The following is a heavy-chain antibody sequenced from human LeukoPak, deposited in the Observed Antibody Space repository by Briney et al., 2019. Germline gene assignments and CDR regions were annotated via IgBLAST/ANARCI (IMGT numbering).Heavy chain of an antibody. V-gene: IGHV3-30*18. CDR1: GFTFSDYY. J-gene: IGHJ3*02. CDR3: AKDLVRGVIVDAFDI. Sequence: GGSLRLSCAASGFTFSDYYMSWIRQAPGKGLEWVAVISYDGNNKYYADSVKDRFTISRDNSKNTLYLQMNSLRAEDTAVYYCAKDLVRGVIVDAFDIWGQGTMVTVSS. CDR2: ISYDGNNK. D-gene: IGHD3-10*01.